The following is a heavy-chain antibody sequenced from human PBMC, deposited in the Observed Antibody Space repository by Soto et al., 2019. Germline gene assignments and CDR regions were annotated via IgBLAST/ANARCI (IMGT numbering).Heavy chain of an antibody. Sequence: SETLSLTCTVSGGSIRSGGYYWSWVRQNPRKGLEWIGNTYYSGNTYYNPSLKSRLTISVDTSKNQFSLNLSSVTAADTAVYYCARDRLMATAGTARHYFGLDVWGQGTTVTVSS. CDR1: GGSIRSGGYY. CDR3: ARDRLMATAGTARHYFGLDV. V-gene: IGHV4-31*03. CDR2: TYYSGNT. J-gene: IGHJ6*02. D-gene: IGHD5-18*01.